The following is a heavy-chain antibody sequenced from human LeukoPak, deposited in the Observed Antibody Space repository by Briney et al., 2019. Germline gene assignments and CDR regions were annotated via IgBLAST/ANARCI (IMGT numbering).Heavy chain of an antibody. V-gene: IGHV3-23*01. D-gene: IGHD6-13*01. CDR1: GFTFSSYA. J-gene: IGHJ6*02. CDR2: ISGSGGST. CDR3: ARDGIAAALGGMDV. Sequence: GGSLRLSCAASGFTFSSYAMSWVRQAPGKGLEWVSAISGSGGSTYYADSVKGRFTISRDNSKNTLYLQMNSLRAEDTAVYYCARDGIAAALGGMDVWGQGTTVTVSS.